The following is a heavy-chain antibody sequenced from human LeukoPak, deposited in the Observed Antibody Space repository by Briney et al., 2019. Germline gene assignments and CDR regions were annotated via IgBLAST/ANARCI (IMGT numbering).Heavy chain of an antibody. J-gene: IGHJ4*02. D-gene: IGHD5-18*01. V-gene: IGHV3-74*01. CDR2: INGDGSST. Sequence: GGSLSLSCAASGFTFTTYWMHWVRQAPGKGLVPVCRINGDGSSTAYADSVKGRFTISRDNARNTVYLHMNSLRAEDTAVYYCVREMYRSYGRHDYWGQGTLVTVSS. CDR1: GFTFTTYW. CDR3: VREMYRSYGRHDY.